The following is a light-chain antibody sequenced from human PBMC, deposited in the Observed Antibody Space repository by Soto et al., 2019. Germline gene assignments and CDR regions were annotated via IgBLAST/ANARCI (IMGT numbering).Light chain of an antibody. CDR1: QSISSY. J-gene: IGKJ2*01. Sequence: DIQMTQSPSSLSASVGDRVTITCRASQSISSYLNWYQQKPGKAPKLLIYAASSLQYGVPSRFIGSGSGTDVTLTISSLQPEDVATYYCQQSYSSLMYTFGQGTKLEIK. CDR2: AAS. V-gene: IGKV1-39*01. CDR3: QQSYSSLMYT.